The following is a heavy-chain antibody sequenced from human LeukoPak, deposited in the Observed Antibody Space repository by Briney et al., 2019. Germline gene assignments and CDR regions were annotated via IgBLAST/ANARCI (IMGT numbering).Heavy chain of an antibody. Sequence: SETLSLTCTVSGGSIGSSSYYWGWIRQPPGKGLEWIGSIYYSGSTYYNPSLKSRVTISVDTSKNQFSLKLSSVTAADTAVYYCARHYYYDSSGYYSEGFSFDYWGQGTLVTVSS. CDR1: GGSIGSSSYY. J-gene: IGHJ4*02. V-gene: IGHV4-39*01. D-gene: IGHD3-22*01. CDR2: IYYSGST. CDR3: ARHYYYDSSGYYSEGFSFDY.